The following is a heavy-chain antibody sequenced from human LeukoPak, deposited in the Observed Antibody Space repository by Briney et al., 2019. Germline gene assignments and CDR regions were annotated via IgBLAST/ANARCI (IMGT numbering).Heavy chain of an antibody. CDR2: ITGSGTNR. V-gene: IGHV3-23*01. Sequence: SLRLSWVASGFTLSNYAMSWVRQAPGKGLEWVSAITGSGTNRFYADSLKGRFTTSRDNSKNTVFLQMNSMRHEDTAIYYCVIWGDYDVLTGYYVPDYWGRGTLVTVAS. D-gene: IGHD3-9*01. J-gene: IGHJ4*02. CDR1: GFTLSNYA. CDR3: VIWGDYDVLTGYYVPDY.